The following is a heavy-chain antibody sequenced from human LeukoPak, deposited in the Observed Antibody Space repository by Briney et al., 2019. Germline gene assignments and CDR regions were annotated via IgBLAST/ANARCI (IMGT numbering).Heavy chain of an antibody. CDR1: GGTFSSYA. CDR2: IIPIFGTA. J-gene: IGHJ3*02. D-gene: IGHD1/OR15-1a*01. V-gene: IGHV1-69*06. Sequence: GASVKVSCKASGGTFSSYAISWVLQAPGQGLEWMGGIIPIFGTANYAQKFQGRVTITADKSTSTAYMELSSLRSEDTAVYYCARTGTYDAFDIWGQGTMVTVSS. CDR3: ARTGTYDAFDI.